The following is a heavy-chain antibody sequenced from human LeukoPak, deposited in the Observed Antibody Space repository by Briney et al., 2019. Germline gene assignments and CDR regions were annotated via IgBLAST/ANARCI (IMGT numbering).Heavy chain of an antibody. J-gene: IGHJ5*02. CDR2: IYYSGST. D-gene: IGHD3-10*01. CDR3: ARVGAMYYYGSEPHWFDP. CDR1: GGSISSYD. V-gene: IGHV4-59*01. Sequence: SEILSLTCTVSGGSISSYDWSWIRRPPGKGLEWIGYIYYSGSTNYNPSLKRRVTISVDTSKNQFSLKLSSVTAADTAVYYCARVGAMYYYGSEPHWFDPWGQGTLVTVSS.